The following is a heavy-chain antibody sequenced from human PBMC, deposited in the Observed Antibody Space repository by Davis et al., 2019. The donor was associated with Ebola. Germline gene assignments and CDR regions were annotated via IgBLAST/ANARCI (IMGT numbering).Heavy chain of an antibody. CDR2: IYSGGST. J-gene: IGHJ6*04. D-gene: IGHD3-22*01. CDR3: AKGLKSYYYDTSGSSFYYYFGMDV. CDR1: GFRVSGPY. V-gene: IGHV3-53*01. Sequence: GGSLRLSCAASGFRVSGPYMSWVRQAPGKGLEWVSVIYSGGSTYYADSLKGRFTISRDNSKNTLYLQMNSLRAEDTAVYYCAKGLKSYYYDTSGSSFYYYFGMDVWGKGTTVTVSS.